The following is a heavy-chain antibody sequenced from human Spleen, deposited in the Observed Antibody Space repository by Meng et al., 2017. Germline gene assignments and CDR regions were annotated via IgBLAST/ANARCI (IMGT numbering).Heavy chain of an antibody. D-gene: IGHD3-22*01. Sequence: GESLKISCAASGFTFSSYEMNWVRQAPGKGLEWVSYISSSGSTIYYADSVKGRFTISRDNAKNSLYLQMNSLRAEDTALYYCARDNENYYDSSGYYYIDYWGQGTLVTVSS. J-gene: IGHJ4*02. V-gene: IGHV3-48*03. CDR1: GFTFSSYE. CDR3: ARDNENYYDSSGYYYIDY. CDR2: ISSSGSTI.